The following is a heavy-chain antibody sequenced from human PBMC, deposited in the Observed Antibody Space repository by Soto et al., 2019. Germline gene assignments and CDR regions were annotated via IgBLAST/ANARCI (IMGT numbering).Heavy chain of an antibody. CDR1: GGSISSYY. V-gene: IGHV4-59*01. J-gene: IGHJ4*02. Sequence: QVQLQESGPGLVKPSETLSLTCTVSGGSISSYYWSWIRQPPGKGLECIGSIYYSGSTNYNPPLKTRVTISVDTSKNHFSLKLSSVTAADTAVYYCAGYYHLSAKYYGSGSYFDYWGQGTPVNVCS. CDR2: IYYSGST. CDR3: AGYYHLSAKYYGSGSYFDY. D-gene: IGHD3-10*01.